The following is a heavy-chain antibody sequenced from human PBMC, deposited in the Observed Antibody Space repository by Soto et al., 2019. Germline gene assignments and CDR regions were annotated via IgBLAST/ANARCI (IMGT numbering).Heavy chain of an antibody. J-gene: IGHJ6*02. CDR3: AHGRVGDTSPDYNGLDV. V-gene: IGHV2-5*01. D-gene: IGHD3-3*01. CDR2: VHWNDEK. CDR1: GFSLSTTGEG. Sequence: QITLKEAGPTLVKPTQTLTLTCTFSGFSLSTTGEGVFWIRQPPGKAPDWLALVHWNDEKRYSPSLRPSLTIRKDTSRNLVVLSLTNFDLGDTGTYYCAHGRVGDTSPDYNGLDVWGQGTTVIVS.